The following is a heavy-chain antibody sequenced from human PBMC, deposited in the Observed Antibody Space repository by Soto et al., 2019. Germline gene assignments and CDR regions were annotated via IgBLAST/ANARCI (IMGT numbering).Heavy chain of an antibody. CDR2: VYYTGTT. CDR1: GGSISSYF. Sequence: PSETLSLTCTFSGGSISSYFYIWVRQPPGKGLEWIGSVYYTGTTDYNPSLKSRVTISVDTSKTQFSLKLRSVTAADTAVYYCARDLAAVPRAFDYWGRGTLVTVSS. V-gene: IGHV4-59*01. J-gene: IGHJ4*02. CDR3: ARDLAAVPRAFDY. D-gene: IGHD6-13*01.